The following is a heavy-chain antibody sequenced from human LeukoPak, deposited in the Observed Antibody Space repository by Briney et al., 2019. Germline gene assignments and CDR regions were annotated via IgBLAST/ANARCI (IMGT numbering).Heavy chain of an antibody. CDR2: IYSGGST. J-gene: IGHJ4*02. CDR1: GFTVSSNY. V-gene: IGHV3-53*01. CDR3: AREGGPYRPLDY. Sequence: PGGSLRLSCAASGFTVSSNYMSWVRQAPGKGLEWVSVIYSGGSTYYADSVKGRFTISRDNSMHTLYLQMNSLRAEDTAVYYCAREGGPYRPLDYSGQGTLVTVAS.